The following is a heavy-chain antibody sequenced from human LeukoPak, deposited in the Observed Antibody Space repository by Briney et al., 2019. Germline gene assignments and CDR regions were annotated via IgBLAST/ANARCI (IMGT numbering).Heavy chain of an antibody. CDR2: IYYSGST. J-gene: IGHJ4*02. D-gene: IGHD3-9*01. V-gene: IGHV4-39*01. Sequence: SETLSLTCTVSGGSISGNNYYWGWIRQPPGKGLEWIGSIYYSGSTYYNPSLKSRVTISVDTSKNQFSLKLSSVTAADTAVYYCARGLRYFDWYFSDWGQGTLVTVSS. CDR3: ARGLRYFDWYFSD. CDR1: GGSISGNNYY.